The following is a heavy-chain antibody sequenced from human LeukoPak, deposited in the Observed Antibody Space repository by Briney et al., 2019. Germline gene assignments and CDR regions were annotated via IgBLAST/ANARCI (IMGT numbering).Heavy chain of an antibody. Sequence: GGSLRLSCAASGFTFSSYAMHWVRQAPGKGLEWVAVISYDGSNKYYADSVKGRFTISRDNSKNTLYLQVNSLRAGDTAVYYCARDRDSSGWFDYWGQGTLVTVSS. J-gene: IGHJ4*02. CDR3: ARDRDSSGWFDY. D-gene: IGHD6-19*01. CDR1: GFTFSSYA. V-gene: IGHV3-30*04. CDR2: ISYDGSNK.